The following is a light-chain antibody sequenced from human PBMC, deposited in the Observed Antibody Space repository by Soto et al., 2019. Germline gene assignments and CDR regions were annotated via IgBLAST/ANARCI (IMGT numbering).Light chain of an antibody. CDR2: EVG. V-gene: IGLV2-14*01. CDR1: SSDVGGYNY. CDR3: SSYTSSSTLV. J-gene: IGLJ1*01. Sequence: QSALTQPASVSGSPGQSITISCTGTSSDVGGYNYVSWYQQHPGKAPKIMIYEVGHRPSGVSNRFSGSKSCYTASLTISGLQAEDEADDYCSSYTSSSTLVFGTGTKLTVL.